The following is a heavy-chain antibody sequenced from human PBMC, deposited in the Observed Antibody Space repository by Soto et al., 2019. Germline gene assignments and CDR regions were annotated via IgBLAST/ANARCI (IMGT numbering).Heavy chain of an antibody. CDR2: IYYSGST. CDR1: GGSISSGGYY. CDR3: ARDTGLYGMDV. Sequence: QVQLQESGPGLVKPSQTLSLTCTVSGGSISSGGYYWSWIRQHPGKGLEWIGYIYYSGSTYYNPSLKSXXTXSXXTSKNQFSLKLSSVTAADTAVYYCARDTGLYGMDVWGQGTTVTVSS. J-gene: IGHJ6*02. V-gene: IGHV4-31*03.